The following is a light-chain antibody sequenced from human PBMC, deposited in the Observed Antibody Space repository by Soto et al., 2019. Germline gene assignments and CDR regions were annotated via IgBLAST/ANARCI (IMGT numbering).Light chain of an antibody. CDR3: QQYNSYRWT. CDR1: QSISSW. J-gene: IGKJ1*01. V-gene: IGKV1-5*01. CDR2: DAS. Sequence: DIQMTQSPSTLSASVGDRVTITCRASQSISSWLAWYKQKPGKAPKLLIYDASSLESGVPSRFSGSGSGTEFTLTFSSLQPDDFATYYCQQYNSYRWTFGQGTKVDIK.